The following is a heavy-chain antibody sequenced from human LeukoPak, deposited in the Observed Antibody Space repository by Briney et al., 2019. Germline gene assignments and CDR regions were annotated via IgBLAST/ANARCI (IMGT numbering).Heavy chain of an antibody. CDR3: TRRGAVAGTLDY. CDR2: INWNGGST. CDR1: GFTFDDYG. V-gene: IGHV3-20*04. D-gene: IGHD6-19*01. J-gene: IGHJ4*02. Sequence: GGSLRLSCAASGFTFDDYGMSWVRQAPGKGLEWVSGINWNGGSTGYADSVKGRFTISRDNSKNTLYLQMNSLRVEDSAVYYCTRRGAVAGTLDYWGQGTLVTVSS.